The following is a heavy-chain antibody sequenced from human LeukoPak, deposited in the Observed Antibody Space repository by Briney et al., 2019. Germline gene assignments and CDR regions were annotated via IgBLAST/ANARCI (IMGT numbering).Heavy chain of an antibody. Sequence: PSETLSLTCAVYGGSFSGYYWSWIRQPPGKGLEWIGEINHSGSTNYNPSLKSRVTISVDTSKNQFSLKLSSVTAADTAAYYCARGLMPPNRYGGNSGTISIFDYWGQGTLVTVSS. CDR1: GGSFSGYY. J-gene: IGHJ4*02. CDR3: ARGLMPPNRYGGNSGTISIFDY. V-gene: IGHV4-34*01. D-gene: IGHD4-23*01. CDR2: INHSGST.